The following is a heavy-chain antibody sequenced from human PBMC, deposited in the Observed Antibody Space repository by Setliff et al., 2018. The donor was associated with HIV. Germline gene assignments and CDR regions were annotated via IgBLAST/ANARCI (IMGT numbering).Heavy chain of an antibody. CDR3: ARPPSYNWNFLPYFDY. J-gene: IGHJ4*02. D-gene: IGHD1-7*01. Sequence: SVKVSCKASGGTFSSYAISWVRQAPGQGLEWMGGIIPIFGTANYAQKFQGRVTITTDESTSTAYMELSSQRSEDTAVYYCARPPSYNWNFLPYFDYWGQGTLVTVSS. V-gene: IGHV1-69*05. CDR2: IIPIFGTA. CDR1: GGTFSSYA.